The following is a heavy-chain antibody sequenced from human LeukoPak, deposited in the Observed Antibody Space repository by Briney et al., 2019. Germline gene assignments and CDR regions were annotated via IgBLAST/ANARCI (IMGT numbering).Heavy chain of an antibody. J-gene: IGHJ4*02. V-gene: IGHV1-2*02. Sequence: GASVKVSCKASGYTFTDDYMHWVRQAPGQGLEWMGWINPNSGGTNYAQKFQGRVTMTRDTSISTAYMELSRLRSDDTAVYYCARDFLGGGDSSGPDYWGQGTLVTVSS. CDR2: INPNSGGT. CDR1: GYTFTDDY. D-gene: IGHD3-22*01. CDR3: ARDFLGGGDSSGPDY.